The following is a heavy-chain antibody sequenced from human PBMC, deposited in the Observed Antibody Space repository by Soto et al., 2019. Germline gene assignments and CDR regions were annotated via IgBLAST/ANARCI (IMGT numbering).Heavy chain of an antibody. Sequence: QVQLQESGPGLVKPSQTLSLTCTVSGASISGGDYYWTWIRQPPGKGLEWIGSIYYTGNTYSNPSLXXXLXLSVDPSNNQFALRLTSVTAPDTAIYYCARATYDSSTYYLAYWGQGTLVTVSS. V-gene: IGHV4-30-4*01. CDR3: ARATYDSSTYYLAY. D-gene: IGHD3-22*01. CDR2: IYYTGNT. J-gene: IGHJ4*02. CDR1: GASISGGDYY.